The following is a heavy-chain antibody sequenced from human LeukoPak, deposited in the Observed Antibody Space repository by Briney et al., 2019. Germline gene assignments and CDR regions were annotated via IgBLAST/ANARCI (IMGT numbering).Heavy chain of an antibody. J-gene: IGHJ4*01. CDR1: GFPFSRYW. D-gene: IGHD4-11*01. CDR3: VRSAFLTTEFYFDY. Sequence: GSLRLSCAASGFPFSRYWMHWVRQAPGKGLVWVSRINTDGRTITYADSVKGRFTISRDNAKNTLYLQMNSLRAEDTAAYYCVRSAFLTTEFYFDYWGHGTLVTVSS. CDR2: INTDGRTI. V-gene: IGHV3-74*01.